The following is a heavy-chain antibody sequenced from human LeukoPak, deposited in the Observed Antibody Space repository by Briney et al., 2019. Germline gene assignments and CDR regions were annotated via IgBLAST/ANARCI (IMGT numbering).Heavy chain of an antibody. CDR3: VRDRGGAYSGDNLFDP. Sequence: PGGSLRLSCAASGFTFSSYEMNWVRQAPGQGLEWLSYIIGSGSTTQYADSVRDRFTISRDNDKNAVYLQMNSLRADDMATYYCVRDRGGAYSGDNLFDPWGQGTLVTVSS. D-gene: IGHD2-21*01. CDR1: GFTFSSYE. CDR2: IIGSGSTT. V-gene: IGHV3-48*03. J-gene: IGHJ5*02.